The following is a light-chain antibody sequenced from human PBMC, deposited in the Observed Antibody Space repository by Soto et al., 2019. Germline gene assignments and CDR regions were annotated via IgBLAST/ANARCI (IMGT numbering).Light chain of an antibody. CDR2: EVS. CDR1: SSDVGAYNY. CDR3: SSYTGSSTPYV. J-gene: IGLJ1*01. Sequence: QSALTQPASVSGSPGQSITISCAGTSSDVGAYNYVSWYQQHPGKAPKLMIYEVSNRPSGVSNRFSGSKSGNTASLTISGRQAEYDADYYCSSYTGSSTPYVFGTGTKVTVL. V-gene: IGLV2-14*01.